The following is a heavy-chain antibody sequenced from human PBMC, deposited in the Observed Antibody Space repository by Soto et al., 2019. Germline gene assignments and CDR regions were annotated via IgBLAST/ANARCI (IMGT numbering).Heavy chain of an antibody. D-gene: IGHD2-8*02. CDR2: ISTYNGDT. V-gene: IGHV1-18*01. Sequence: QFQLVQSGAEVKKPGASMKVSCKTSGYIFSNYGITWVRQAPGQGLEWMGWISTYNGDTEYAQNLQGRVTMTTDTSTNTVYMELTSLRSDDTAVYYCARAAGFCTGISCYSSSFTKYTYALDVWGQGTTVTVSS. CDR3: ARAAGFCTGISCYSSSFTKYTYALDV. CDR1: GYIFSNYG. J-gene: IGHJ6*02.